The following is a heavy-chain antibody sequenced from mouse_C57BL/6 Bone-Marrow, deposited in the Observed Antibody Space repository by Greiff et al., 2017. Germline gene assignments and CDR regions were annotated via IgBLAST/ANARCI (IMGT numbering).Heavy chain of an antibody. CDR1: GFTFSDYY. CDR2: ISNGGGST. Sequence: EVKVVQSGGGLVQPGGSLKLSCAASGFTFSDYYMYWVRQTPEKRLEWVAYISNGGGSTYYPDTVKGRFTISRDNAKNTLYLQMSRLKSEDTAMYYCARHLHFDVWGTGTTVTVSS. V-gene: IGHV5-12*01. CDR3: ARHLHFDV. J-gene: IGHJ1*03.